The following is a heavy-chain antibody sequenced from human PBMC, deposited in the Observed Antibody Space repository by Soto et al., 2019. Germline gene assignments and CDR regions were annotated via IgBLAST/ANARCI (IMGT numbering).Heavy chain of an antibody. CDR1: GFTFSSYW. J-gene: IGHJ6*02. V-gene: IGHV3-74*01. CDR3: TRGPVIRYFDWFDYYYYGMDV. Sequence: LRLSCAASGFTFSSYWMHWVRQAPGKGLVWVSRINSDGSSTSYADSVKGRFTISRDNAKNTLYLQMNSLRAEDTAVYYCTRGPVIRYFDWFDYYYYGMDVWGQGTTVTVSS. CDR2: INSDGSST. D-gene: IGHD3-9*01.